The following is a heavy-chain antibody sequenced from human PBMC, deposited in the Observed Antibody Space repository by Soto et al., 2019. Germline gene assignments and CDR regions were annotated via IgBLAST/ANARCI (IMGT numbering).Heavy chain of an antibody. CDR3: ARLRIPYYYYMDV. V-gene: IGHV1-3*01. CDR2: INAGNGNT. J-gene: IGHJ6*03. CDR1: GYTFTSYA. D-gene: IGHD2-21*01. Sequence: GASVKVSCKASGYTFTSYAMHWVRQAPGQRLEWMGWINAGNGNTKYSQKYQGRVTITRDTSASTAYMEMSSLRSEDTAEYYCARLRIPYYYYMDVWGKGTTVTVSS.